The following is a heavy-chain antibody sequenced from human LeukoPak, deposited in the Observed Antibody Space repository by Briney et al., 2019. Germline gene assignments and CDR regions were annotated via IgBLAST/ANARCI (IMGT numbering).Heavy chain of an antibody. CDR2: ISSSSSTV. V-gene: IGHV3-48*04. CDR1: GFTFSTYS. J-gene: IGHJ4*02. CDR3: ARGYSSSWYYFDY. D-gene: IGHD6-13*01. Sequence: GGSLRLSCTASGFTFSTYSMNWVRQAPGKGLEWVSYISSSSSTVYYADSVKGRFTISRDNAKNSLYLQMNSLRAEDTAVYYCARGYSSSWYYFDYWAREPWSPSPQ.